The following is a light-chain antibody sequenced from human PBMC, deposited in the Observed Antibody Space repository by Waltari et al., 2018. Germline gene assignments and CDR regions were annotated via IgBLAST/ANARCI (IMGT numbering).Light chain of an antibody. CDR2: GAS. J-gene: IGKJ4*01. V-gene: IGKV1-12*01. Sequence: DIQMTQSPSSVFASVGDRVTITCRASQDINNFLAWYQQKPGKAPYLLIYGASVLQSGVPARFSGIGSRTNFTLTINSLQPEDFATYFCQQANSFVPLTFGGGTRVQIK. CDR1: QDINNF. CDR3: QQANSFVPLT.